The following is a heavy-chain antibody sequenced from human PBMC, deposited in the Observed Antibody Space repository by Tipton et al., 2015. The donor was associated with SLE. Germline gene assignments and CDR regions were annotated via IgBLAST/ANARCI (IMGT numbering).Heavy chain of an antibody. V-gene: IGHV5-51*03. J-gene: IGHJ6*02. CDR1: GYRFTTHW. CDR2: IYPADSDS. CDR3: ARTYYQYGMDV. Sequence: QSGAEVKKPGESLKISCQGAGYRFTTHWIAWVRQMPGKGLEWMGIIYPADSDSRYSPSFQGQVIMSADRSSSTAYLQWRSLKASDTAMYYCARTYYQYGMDVWGQGTTVTVSS.